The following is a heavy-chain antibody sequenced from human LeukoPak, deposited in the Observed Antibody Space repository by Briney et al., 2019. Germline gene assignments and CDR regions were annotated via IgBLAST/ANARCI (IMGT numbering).Heavy chain of an antibody. Sequence: SETLSLTCTVSGGSISSSSYYWGWIRQPPGKGLEWIGSIYYSGSTYYNPSLKSRVTISVDTSKNQFSLKLSSVTAADTAVYYCARHRSSSWSSSWFDPWGQGTLVTVSS. V-gene: IGHV4-39*01. J-gene: IGHJ5*02. D-gene: IGHD6-13*01. CDR2: IYYSGST. CDR3: ARHRSSSWSSSWFDP. CDR1: GGSISSSSYY.